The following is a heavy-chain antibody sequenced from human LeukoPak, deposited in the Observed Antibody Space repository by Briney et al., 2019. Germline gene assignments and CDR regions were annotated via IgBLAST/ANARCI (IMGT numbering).Heavy chain of an antibody. J-gene: IGHJ4*02. Sequence: GGSLRLSCAASGFTFSAYSMNWVRQAPGKGLEWVANIKQDGSKKSYVDSVEGRFTISRDNAKNSLYLQMNSLRAEDTAIYYCTRVGYIDEGIDYWGQGTLVTVSS. CDR2: IKQDGSKK. CDR3: TRVGYIDEGIDY. CDR1: GFTFSAYS. D-gene: IGHD5-24*01. V-gene: IGHV3-7*04.